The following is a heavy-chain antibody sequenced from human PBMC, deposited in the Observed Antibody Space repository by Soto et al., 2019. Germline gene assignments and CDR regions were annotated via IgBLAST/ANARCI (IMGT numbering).Heavy chain of an antibody. CDR1: GGSISSYY. V-gene: IGHV4-59*08. D-gene: IGHD4-4*01. J-gene: IGHJ3*02. CDR3: ARGDRNYVRKGIDAFDI. Sequence: QVQLQESGPGLVKPSETLSLTCTVSGGSISSYYWSWIRQPPGKGLEWIGYIYYSGSTNYNPSLKSRVTISVDTSKNQFSLKLSSVTAADTAVYYCARGDRNYVRKGIDAFDIWGQGTMVTVSS. CDR2: IYYSGST.